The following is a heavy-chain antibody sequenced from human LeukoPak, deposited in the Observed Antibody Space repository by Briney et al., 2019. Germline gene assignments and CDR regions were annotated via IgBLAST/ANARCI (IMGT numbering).Heavy chain of an antibody. CDR3: AKGLPTNWFDP. D-gene: IGHD5/OR15-5a*01. J-gene: IGHJ5*02. CDR2: ISGSGGST. CDR1: GFTFSDYY. Sequence: GGSLRLSCAASGFTFSDYYMSWIRQAPGKGLEWVSAISGSGGSTYCADSVKGRFTISRDNSKNTLYLQMNSLRAEGTAVYYCAKGLPTNWFDPWGQGTLVTVSS. V-gene: IGHV3-23*01.